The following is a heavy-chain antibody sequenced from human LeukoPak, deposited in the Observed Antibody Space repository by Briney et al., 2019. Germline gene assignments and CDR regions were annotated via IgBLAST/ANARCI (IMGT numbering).Heavy chain of an antibody. V-gene: IGHV3-74*01. CDR3: ARAPSEIGGYYPEYFRH. CDR1: GFTFSTYW. J-gene: IGHJ1*01. D-gene: IGHD3-22*01. CDR2: IKSDGST. Sequence: GGSLRLPCAASGFTFSTYWMHWVRQAPGKGLVWVSRIKSDGSTNYADSVKGRFTISRDNANNTLSLQMNSLRPEDTGVYYCARAPSEIGGYYPEYFRHWGQGTLVTVSS.